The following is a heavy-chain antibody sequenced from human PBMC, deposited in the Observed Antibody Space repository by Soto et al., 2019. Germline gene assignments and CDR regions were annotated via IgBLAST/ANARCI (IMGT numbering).Heavy chain of an antibody. CDR1: GFTFSSYA. CDR2: ISSNGGST. V-gene: IGHV3-64D*06. Sequence: PGGSLRLSCSASGFTFSSYAMHWVRQAPGKGLEYVSAISSNGGSTYYADSVKGRFTISRDNSKNTLYLQMSSLRAEDTAVYYCVKGRLAAAGKNYYYYYGMDVWGQGATVTVSS. D-gene: IGHD6-13*01. J-gene: IGHJ6*02. CDR3: VKGRLAAAGKNYYYYYGMDV.